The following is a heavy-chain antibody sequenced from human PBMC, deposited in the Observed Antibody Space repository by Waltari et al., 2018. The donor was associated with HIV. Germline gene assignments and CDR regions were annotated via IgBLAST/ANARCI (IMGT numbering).Heavy chain of an antibody. CDR2: ISPNKGNT. Sequence: QVLLVQSGPEVKKPGASVKVSCKASGYTFTSSGITCLRQAPGQGLEWMGWISPNKGNTNFAQKCQGRGTLTTNTSTGTAYMDLRSLRSDDSALYYCARCATILSYWGQGTLVTVSS. D-gene: IGHD2-2*02. V-gene: IGHV1-18*01. CDR3: ARCATILSY. J-gene: IGHJ4*02. CDR1: GYTFTSSG.